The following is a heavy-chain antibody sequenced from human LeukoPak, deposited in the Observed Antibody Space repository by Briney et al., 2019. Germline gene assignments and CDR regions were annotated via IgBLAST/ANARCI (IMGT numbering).Heavy chain of an antibody. CDR3: ATAGNYRFDN. CDR1: GFTFSTTW. J-gene: IGHJ4*02. D-gene: IGHD1-7*01. Sequence: PGGSLRLSCAASGFTFSTTWLHWVRQTPEEGLVWVSRMNSDGSTTNYADSVKGRFTISRDNAKSTLYLQMNNLRVEDTAVYYCATAGNYRFDNWGQGTLVTVSP. V-gene: IGHV3-74*01. CDR2: MNSDGSTT.